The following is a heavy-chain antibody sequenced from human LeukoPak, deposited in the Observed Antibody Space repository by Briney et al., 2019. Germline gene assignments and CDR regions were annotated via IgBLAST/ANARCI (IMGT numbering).Heavy chain of an antibody. Sequence: SETLSLTCTVSGGSISSYYWSWIRQPAGKGLEWIGYIYYSGSTNYNPSLKSRVTISVDTSKSQFSLKLSSVTAADTAVYYCARGLRLMVTNPYYYYGMDVWGQGTTVTVSS. CDR1: GGSISSYY. D-gene: IGHD5-18*01. V-gene: IGHV4-59*12. CDR3: ARGLRLMVTNPYYYYGMDV. CDR2: IYYSGST. J-gene: IGHJ6*02.